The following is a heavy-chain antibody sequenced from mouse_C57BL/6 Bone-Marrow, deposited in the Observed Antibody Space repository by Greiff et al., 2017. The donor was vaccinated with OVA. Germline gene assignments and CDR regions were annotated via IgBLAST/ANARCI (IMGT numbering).Heavy chain of an antibody. D-gene: IGHD2-5*01. Sequence: QVQLQQPGAELVKPGASVKMSCKASGYTFTSYWITWVKQRPGQGLEWIGDIYPGSGSTNYNEKFKGKATLTVDTSSSTAYMQRSSLTSEDAAVYYCAPAYYSNYGAYFDYWGQGTTLTVSS. V-gene: IGHV1-55*01. CDR3: APAYYSNYGAYFDY. CDR1: GYTFTSYW. J-gene: IGHJ2*01. CDR2: IYPGSGST.